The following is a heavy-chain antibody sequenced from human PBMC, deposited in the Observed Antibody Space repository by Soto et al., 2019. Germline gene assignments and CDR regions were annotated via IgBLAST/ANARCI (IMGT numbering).Heavy chain of an antibody. D-gene: IGHD2-2*01. J-gene: IGHJ6*02. V-gene: IGHV1-69*01. CDR3: ARGGDIVVVPAARDYYYGMDV. CDR2: IIPIFGTA. Sequence: QVQLVQSGAEVKKPGSSVKVSCKASVGTFSSYAISWVRQAPGQGLAWMGGIIPIFGTANYAQKFQGRVTITADESTSTAYVELSSLRSEDTAVYYCARGGDIVVVPAARDYYYGMDVWGQGTTVTVSS. CDR1: VGTFSSYA.